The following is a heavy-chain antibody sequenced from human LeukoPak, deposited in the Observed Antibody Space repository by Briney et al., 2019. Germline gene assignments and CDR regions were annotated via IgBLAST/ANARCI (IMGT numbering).Heavy chain of an antibody. V-gene: IGHV3-21*01. Sequence: GGSLRLSCAASGFTFSSYSMNWVRQAPVKGLEWVSSISSSSSYIYYADSVKGRFTISRDNAKNSLYLQMNSLRAEDTAVYYCARDPEDYYGSERYFDYWGQGTLVTVSS. CDR2: ISSSSSYI. D-gene: IGHD3-10*01. CDR1: GFTFSSYS. J-gene: IGHJ4*02. CDR3: ARDPEDYYGSERYFDY.